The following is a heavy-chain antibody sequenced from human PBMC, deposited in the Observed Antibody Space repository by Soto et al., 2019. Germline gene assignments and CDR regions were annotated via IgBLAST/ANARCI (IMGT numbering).Heavy chain of an antibody. V-gene: IGHV4-59*01. J-gene: IGHJ4*02. Sequence: SETLSLTCTVSGGSISSNYWTWIRHPPGKGLEWIGYVYHSGSTNYNPSLKSRVTISEDTSKSQFSLKVNSMTAADTAVYYCARYRREAVAGYTLDNWGQGSLVTVSS. D-gene: IGHD6-13*01. CDR2: VYHSGST. CDR3: ARYRREAVAGYTLDN. CDR1: GGSISSNY.